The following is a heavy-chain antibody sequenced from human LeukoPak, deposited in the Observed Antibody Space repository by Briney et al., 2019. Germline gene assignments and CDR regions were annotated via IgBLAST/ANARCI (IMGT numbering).Heavy chain of an antibody. D-gene: IGHD2-15*01. CDR3: SVVAAKNWFDP. V-gene: IGHV4-34*01. J-gene: IGHJ5*02. CDR2: INHSGST. CDR1: GGSLSGYY. Sequence: SETLSLTCAVYGGSLSGYYWSWIRQPPGKGLEWIGEINHSGSTNYNPSLKSRVTISVDTSKNQFSLKLSSVTAADTAVYYCSVVAAKNWFDPWGQGTLVTVSS.